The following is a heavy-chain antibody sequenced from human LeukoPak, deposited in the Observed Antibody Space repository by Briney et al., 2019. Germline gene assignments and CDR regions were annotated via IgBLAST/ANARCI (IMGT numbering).Heavy chain of an antibody. V-gene: IGHV4-31*03. CDR1: GGSISSGGYH. CDR2: IYYSGST. Sequence: SQTLSLACTVSGGSISSGGYHWSWIRQHPGKGLEWIGYIYYSGSTYYNPSLKSRVTISVDTSKNQFSLKLSSVTAADTAVYYCARTNSGYLISDYWGQGTLVTVSS. J-gene: IGHJ4*02. CDR3: ARTNSGYLISDY. D-gene: IGHD5-12*01.